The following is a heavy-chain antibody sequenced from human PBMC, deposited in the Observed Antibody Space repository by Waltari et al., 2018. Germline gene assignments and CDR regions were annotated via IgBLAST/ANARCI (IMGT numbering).Heavy chain of an antibody. J-gene: IGHJ3*02. Sequence: EVQLVQSGAEVKKAGEPLKISCHINGYSFVNYWLAWVRQMPGKGLEWMGIIFPGDSSTFYSPSVQGQVTISADKSTSTAYLQGSSLKDSDTAGYYCARRSAVPASGGAFDIWGQGTKVTVSP. CDR3: ARRSAVPASGGAFDI. CDR2: IFPGDSST. D-gene: IGHD6-19*01. V-gene: IGHV5-51*01. CDR1: GYSFVNYW.